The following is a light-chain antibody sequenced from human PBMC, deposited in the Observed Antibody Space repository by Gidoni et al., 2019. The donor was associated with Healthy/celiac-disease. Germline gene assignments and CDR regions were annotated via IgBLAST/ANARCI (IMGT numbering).Light chain of an antibody. CDR2: GAS. CDR3: QQYGSSFWT. J-gene: IGKJ1*01. CDR1: QSVSSSY. V-gene: IGKV3-20*01. Sequence: VLTQSPGTLSSSPGERATLSCRASQSVSSSYLAWYQQKPGQAPRLLIYGASSRATGIPDRFSGSGSGTDFTLTISRLEPEDFAVYYCQQYGSSFWTFGQGTKVEIK.